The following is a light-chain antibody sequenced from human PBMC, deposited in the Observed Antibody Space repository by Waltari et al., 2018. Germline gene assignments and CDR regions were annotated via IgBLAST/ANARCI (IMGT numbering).Light chain of an antibody. CDR3: QQYYVTPPT. CDR1: QNVLYSSNNKNY. Sequence: DIVMTQSPDSLAVSLGERATINCKSSQNVLYSSNNKNYLAWYQQKPGQPPRLLMYWASTRESGVRDRFSGSGSGTDFSIAISSLQAEDVAGEYCQQYYVTPPTFGQGTKVEIK. CDR2: WAS. J-gene: IGKJ1*01. V-gene: IGKV4-1*01.